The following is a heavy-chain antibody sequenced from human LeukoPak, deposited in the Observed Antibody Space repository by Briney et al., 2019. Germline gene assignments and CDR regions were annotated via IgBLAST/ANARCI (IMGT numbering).Heavy chain of an antibody. V-gene: IGHV1-2*02. D-gene: IGHD5-18*01. J-gene: IGHJ4*02. CDR3: ARVGYRYGYEGFDY. CDR2: INPNSGDR. Sequence: ASVKVSCKASGYTFTGYYMHWVRQAPGQGLEWMGCINPNSGDRNYAQKFQGRLTMTRDTAITTAYMELSGLRSDDTAVYYCARVGYRYGYEGFDYWGQGTLVTVSS. CDR1: GYTFTGYY.